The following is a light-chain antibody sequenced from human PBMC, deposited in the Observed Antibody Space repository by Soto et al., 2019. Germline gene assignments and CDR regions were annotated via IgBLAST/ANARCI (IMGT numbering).Light chain of an antibody. CDR1: SSDVGSYTL. CDR3: CSYAGRSTWV. V-gene: IGLV2-23*01. J-gene: IGLJ3*02. CDR2: KGS. Sequence: QSALTQPASVSGTPGQSITISCTGTSSDVGSYTLVSWYQQHPGKAPKLMIYKGSKRPSGVSRRFSGSKSSNTASLTISGLQAEDEADYYCCSYAGRSTWVFGGGTKVTVL.